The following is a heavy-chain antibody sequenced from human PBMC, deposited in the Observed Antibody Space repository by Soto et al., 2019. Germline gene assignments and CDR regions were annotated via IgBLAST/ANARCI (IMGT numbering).Heavy chain of an antibody. Sequence: PGGSLRLSCAASGFTFSSYAMPWIRQAPGKGLEWVAVISYDGSNKYYADSVKGRCTISRDNSKNTLYLQMNSLRAEDTAVYYCARASPRYYDSSGQPDYWGQGTLVTVSS. CDR3: ARASPRYYDSSGQPDY. CDR2: ISYDGSNK. V-gene: IGHV3-30-3*01. CDR1: GFTFSSYA. D-gene: IGHD3-22*01. J-gene: IGHJ4*02.